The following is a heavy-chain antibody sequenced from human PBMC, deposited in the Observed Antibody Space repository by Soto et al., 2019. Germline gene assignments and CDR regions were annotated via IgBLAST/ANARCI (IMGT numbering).Heavy chain of an antibody. CDR1: GCSFNTAW. J-gene: IGHJ4*02. CDR2: IKTEVEGVAT. Sequence: PGGSLRLSCEACGCSFNTAWRTWLRQAPGKGLEWVALIKTEVEGVATHYAAPGNGRFIVSRDDSRKTVHLQMNSLKTEDTAVYYCGADKPLFGKGELEHWGQVSQVTVSS. V-gene: IGHV3-15*01. D-gene: IGHD1-26*01. CDR3: GADKPLFGKGELEH.